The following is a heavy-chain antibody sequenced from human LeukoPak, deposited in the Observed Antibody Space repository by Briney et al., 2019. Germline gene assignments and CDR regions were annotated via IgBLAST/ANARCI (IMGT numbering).Heavy chain of an antibody. CDR3: ARRSSIAARPFDY. CDR2: IYHSGST. CDR1: GYSISSGYY. Sequence: SETLSLTCAVSGYSISSGYYWGWIRQPPGKGLEWIGSIYHSGSTYYNPSLKSRVTISVDTSKNQFSLKLSSVTAADTAVYHCARRSSIAARPFDYWGQGTLVTVSS. J-gene: IGHJ4*02. D-gene: IGHD6-6*01. V-gene: IGHV4-38-2*01.